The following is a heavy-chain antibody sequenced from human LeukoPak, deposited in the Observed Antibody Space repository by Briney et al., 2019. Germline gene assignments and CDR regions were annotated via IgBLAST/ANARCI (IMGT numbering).Heavy chain of an antibody. CDR2: IWYDGSNK. J-gene: IGHJ6*03. V-gene: IGHV3-33*06. CDR1: GFTFSSYG. CDR3: AKMSGARGTYYYYYMDV. Sequence: GGSLRLSCAASGFTFSSYGMHWVRQAPGKGLEWVAVIWYDGSNKYYADSVKGRFTISRDNSKNTLYLQMNSLRAEGTAVYYCAKMSGARGTYYYYYMDVWGKGTTVTVSS. D-gene: IGHD1-26*01.